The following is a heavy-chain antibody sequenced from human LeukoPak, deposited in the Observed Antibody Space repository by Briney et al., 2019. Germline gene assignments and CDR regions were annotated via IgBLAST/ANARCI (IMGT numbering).Heavy chain of an antibody. CDR3: ARLGVVRGVPADY. CDR2: IKEDGSEK. V-gene: IGHV3-7*01. Sequence: PGGSLRLSCAASGFIFSTYWMSWVRQAPGKGLEWVANIKEDGSEKYYVDSVKGRFTISRDNAKNSAKSSLYLQMNSLRAEDTAVYYCARLGVVRGVPADYWGQGTLVTVPS. D-gene: IGHD3-10*01. CDR1: GFIFSTYW. J-gene: IGHJ4*02.